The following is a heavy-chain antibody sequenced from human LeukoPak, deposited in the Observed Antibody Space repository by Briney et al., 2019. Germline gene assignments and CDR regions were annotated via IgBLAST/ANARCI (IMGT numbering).Heavy chain of an antibody. V-gene: IGHV1-18*01. CDR2: ISAYNGNT. J-gene: IGHJ4*02. D-gene: IGHD2-2*02. Sequence: ASVQVSCQASGYTFTSYGISWVRQAPGQGLEWMGWISAYNGNTNYAQKLQGRVTMTTDTSTNTAYMELRSLRSDDTAVYYCARDRRHCSFTNCYNAYFDYWGQGTLVTVSS. CDR3: ARDRRHCSFTNCYNAYFDY. CDR1: GYTFTSYG.